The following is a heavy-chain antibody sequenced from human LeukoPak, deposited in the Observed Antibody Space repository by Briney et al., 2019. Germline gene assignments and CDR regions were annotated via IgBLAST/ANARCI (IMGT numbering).Heavy chain of an antibody. D-gene: IGHD3-3*01. CDR3: ARHWYYDFWSGYYSGSGFDP. Sequence: PSETLSLTCAVHGGSFSGYYWSWIRQPPGKGLEWIGEINHSGSTNYNPSLKSRVTISVDTSKNQFSLRLSSVTAADTAVYYCARHWYYDFWSGYYSGSGFDPWGQGTLATVSS. CDR1: GGSFSGYY. J-gene: IGHJ5*02. CDR2: INHSGST. V-gene: IGHV4-34*01.